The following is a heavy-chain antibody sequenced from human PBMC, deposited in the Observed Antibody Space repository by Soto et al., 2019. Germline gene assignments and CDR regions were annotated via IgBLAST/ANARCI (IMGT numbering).Heavy chain of an antibody. CDR1: GYTFTLYG. Sequence: ASVKVSCKASGYTFTLYGIHCVLQSPGQRLEWMGWINAANGDTKYSPKFQGRVTITRDTSASTAYMELSSLRSEDTAVYYCVRRHVSATGIDWFDPWGQGTLVTVS. V-gene: IGHV1-3*01. J-gene: IGHJ5*02. CDR2: INAANGDT. CDR3: VRRHVSATGIDWFDP. D-gene: IGHD6-13*01.